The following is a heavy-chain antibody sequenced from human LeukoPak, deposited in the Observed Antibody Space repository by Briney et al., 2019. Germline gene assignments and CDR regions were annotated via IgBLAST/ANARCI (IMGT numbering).Heavy chain of an antibody. CDR3: AREGTTIVVALDY. J-gene: IGHJ4*02. D-gene: IGHD3-22*01. V-gene: IGHV3-30-3*01. Sequence: GGSLRLSCAASGFTFSSHVMHWVRQTPGKGLEWVAVISSDGSSKYYADSVKGRFTISRDNSKNTLYLQMKSLRAEDTAVYYCAREGTTIVVALDYWGQGTLVTVSS. CDR2: ISSDGSSK. CDR1: GFTFSSHV.